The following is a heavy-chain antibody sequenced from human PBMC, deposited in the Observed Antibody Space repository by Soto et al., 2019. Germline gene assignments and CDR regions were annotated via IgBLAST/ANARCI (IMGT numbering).Heavy chain of an antibody. CDR3: AAEVAGYRNRFDY. CDR1: GFTFSSYA. D-gene: IGHD6-19*01. CDR2: ISGRGGST. V-gene: IGHV3-23*01. Sequence: GGSLRLSCAASGFTFSSYAMSWVRQAPGKGLEWVSAISGRGGSTYYADSVKGRFTISRDNSKNTLYLQMNSLRAEDTAVYYCAAEVAGYRNRFDYWGQGTLVTVSS. J-gene: IGHJ4*02.